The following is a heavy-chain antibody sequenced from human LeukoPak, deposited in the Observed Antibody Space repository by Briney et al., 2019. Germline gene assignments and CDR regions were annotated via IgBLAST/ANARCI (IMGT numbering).Heavy chain of an antibody. V-gene: IGHV3-48*01. CDR1: GFTFSDYS. Sequence: GGSLRLSCAASGFTFSDYSMNWVRQAPGKGLEWISYIGIDSGNTNYADSVKGRFTISRDNSKNTLYLQMNSLRAEDTAVYYCAKARYCSGGSCYSDYWGQGTLVTVSS. CDR2: IGIDSGNT. J-gene: IGHJ4*02. CDR3: AKARYCSGGSCYSDY. D-gene: IGHD2-15*01.